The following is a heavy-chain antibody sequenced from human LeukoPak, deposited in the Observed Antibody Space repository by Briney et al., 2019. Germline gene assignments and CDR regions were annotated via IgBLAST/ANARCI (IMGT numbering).Heavy chain of an antibody. D-gene: IGHD2-2*03. J-gene: IGHJ3*02. CDR1: GGSISSSSYY. Sequence: PSETLSLTCTVSGGSISSSSYYWGWIRQPLGKGLEWIGNIYYSGGTYSNPSLKSRVTISVDTSKNQFSLNLSSVTAADTAVYFCFASWIFPGAFDIWGQGTMIVVSS. CDR2: IYYSGGT. V-gene: IGHV4-39*01. CDR3: FASWIFPGAFDI.